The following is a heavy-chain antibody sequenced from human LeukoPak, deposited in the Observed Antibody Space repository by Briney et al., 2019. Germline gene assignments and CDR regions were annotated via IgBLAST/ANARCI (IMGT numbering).Heavy chain of an antibody. CDR3: ARDFQYYFDTPSPTPADH. J-gene: IGHJ4*02. Sequence: GASVKVSCKASGYTFTNYGFTWVRQAPGQGLGWLGWISAYNGKTFYAQKLQGRVTLTTDTSTSTAYMELRSLRSDDTAVYYCARDFQYYFDTPSPTPADHWGQGTLVTVPS. CDR1: GYTFTNYG. CDR2: ISAYNGKT. V-gene: IGHV1-18*01. D-gene: IGHD3-22*01.